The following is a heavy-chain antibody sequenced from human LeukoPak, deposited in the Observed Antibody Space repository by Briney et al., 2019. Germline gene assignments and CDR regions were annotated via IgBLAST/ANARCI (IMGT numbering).Heavy chain of an antibody. V-gene: IGHV3-48*01. Sequence: PGGSLRLSCAASGFTFSSYSMNWARQAPGKGLEWVSYISSSSSTIYYADSVKGRFTISRDNAKNSLYLRMNSLRAEDTAVYYCARGVYSSSWYGFDAFDIWGQGTMVTVSS. J-gene: IGHJ3*02. CDR2: ISSSSSTI. D-gene: IGHD6-13*01. CDR3: ARGVYSSSWYGFDAFDI. CDR1: GFTFSSYS.